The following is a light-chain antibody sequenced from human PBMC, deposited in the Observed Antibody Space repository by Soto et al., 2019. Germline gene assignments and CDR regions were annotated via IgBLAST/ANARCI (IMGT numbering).Light chain of an antibody. J-gene: IGKJ5*01. CDR3: QQSYMDPIT. CDR2: DAS. Sequence: DIQMTQSPSSLSASVGNRVTITCRASQSISTYLNWYQKKPGKAPNLLIYDASRSQSGVPSRFSGSGGGTDFTLSISSVQPEDFATYFCQQSYMDPITFGQGTQLEI. CDR1: QSISTY. V-gene: IGKV1-39*01.